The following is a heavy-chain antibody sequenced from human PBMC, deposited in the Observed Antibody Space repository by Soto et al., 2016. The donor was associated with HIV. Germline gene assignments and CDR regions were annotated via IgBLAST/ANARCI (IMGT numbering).Heavy chain of an antibody. V-gene: IGHV3-64D*06. CDR3: VKGTYCSGGSCYQPLDY. CDR1: GFTFSSYA. Sequence: EVQLVESGGGLVQPGGSLRLSCSASGFTFSSYAMHWVRQAPGKGLEYVSAISSNGGSTYYADSVKGRFTISRDNSKNTLYLQMSSLRAEDTAVYYCVKGTYCSGGSCYQPLDYWGQGTLVTVSS. J-gene: IGHJ4*02. D-gene: IGHD2-15*01. CDR2: ISSNGGST.